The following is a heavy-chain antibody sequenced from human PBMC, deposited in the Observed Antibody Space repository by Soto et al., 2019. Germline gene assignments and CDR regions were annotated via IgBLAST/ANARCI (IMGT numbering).Heavy chain of an antibody. V-gene: IGHV2-5*01. CDR2: IYWHDDK. Sequence: SCPTLVNPTQTLTLTCTFSGFSLSTSGVGVGWIRQPPGKALEWLAHIYWHDDKRYSPSLKSRLTITKDTSKNQVVLTMPNMDPVDTVTYYCAHSADCSSTSCYVYYYGMDVWGQGITVTVYS. CDR1: GFSLSTSGVG. D-gene: IGHD2-2*01. CDR3: AHSADCSSTSCYVYYYGMDV. J-gene: IGHJ6*02.